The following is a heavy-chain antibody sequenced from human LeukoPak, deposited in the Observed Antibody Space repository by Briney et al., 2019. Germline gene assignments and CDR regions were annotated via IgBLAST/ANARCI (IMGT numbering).Heavy chain of an antibody. J-gene: IGHJ2*01. CDR2: IFYSGST. D-gene: IGHD3-22*01. CDR3: ARGRDYYDSSGYYYSWYFDL. V-gene: IGHV4-39*01. CDR1: GGSISSSSYY. Sequence: SETLSLTCTVSGGSISSSSYYWGWIRQPPGKGLEWIGTIFYSGSTYYSPSLKSRVTMSVDTSKNQFSLKLSSVTAADTAVYYCARGRDYYDSSGYYYSWYFDLWGRGTLVTVSS.